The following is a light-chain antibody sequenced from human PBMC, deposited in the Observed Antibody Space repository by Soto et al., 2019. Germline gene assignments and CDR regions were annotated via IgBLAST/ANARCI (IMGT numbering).Light chain of an antibody. CDR2: TAS. V-gene: IGKV1-39*01. CDR3: HQAYSTPWT. CDR1: QSISSS. Sequence: IQMTQSPPSLSASVGDTVTINFRASQSISSSLNLYQQKPGKAPKLLIYTASNLESGVPSRFSGSGFGTEFTLTISSLQPEDFATYHCHQAYSTPWTFGQGTKVDIK. J-gene: IGKJ1*01.